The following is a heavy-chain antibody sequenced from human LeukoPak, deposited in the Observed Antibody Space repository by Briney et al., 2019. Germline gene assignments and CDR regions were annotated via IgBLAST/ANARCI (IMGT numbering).Heavy chain of an antibody. J-gene: IGHJ3*02. Sequence: GGSLRLCCAASGFTFRNAWMSWVRQAPGKGLEWVGRIKSKTDGGTTDYAAPVKGRFTISRDVSKNTLYLQMNSLKTEDTAVYYCTTDRGYYDSSGYYWDDAFDIWGQGTMVTVSS. D-gene: IGHD3-22*01. V-gene: IGHV3-15*01. CDR1: GFTFRNAW. CDR3: TTDRGYYDSSGYYWDDAFDI. CDR2: IKSKTDGGTT.